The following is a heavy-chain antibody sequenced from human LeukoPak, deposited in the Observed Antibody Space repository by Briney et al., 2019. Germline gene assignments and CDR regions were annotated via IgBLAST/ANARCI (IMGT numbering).Heavy chain of an antibody. Sequence: GGSLRLSCAASGFSLSDYSMNWVRQAPGKGLEWVSYISSSGSTIYYADSVKGRFTISRDNAKNSLYLQMNSLRAEDTAVYYCARGCSGGSCYYYYMDVWGKGTTVTISS. V-gene: IGHV3-48*04. D-gene: IGHD2-15*01. CDR1: GFSLSDYS. J-gene: IGHJ6*03. CDR2: ISSSGSTI. CDR3: ARGCSGGSCYYYYMDV.